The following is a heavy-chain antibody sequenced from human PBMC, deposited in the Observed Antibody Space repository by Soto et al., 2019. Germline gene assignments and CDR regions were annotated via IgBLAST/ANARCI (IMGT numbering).Heavy chain of an antibody. Sequence: GGSLRLSCAASGFTFSSYGMHWVRQAPGKGLEWVAVIWYDGSNKYYADSVKGRFTISRDNSKNTLYLQMNSLRAEDTAVYYCARDSGGSYDSSGYPVNWGQGTLVTVSS. CDR1: GFTFSSYG. J-gene: IGHJ4*02. V-gene: IGHV3-33*01. CDR2: IWYDGSNK. CDR3: ARDSGGSYDSSGYPVN. D-gene: IGHD3-22*01.